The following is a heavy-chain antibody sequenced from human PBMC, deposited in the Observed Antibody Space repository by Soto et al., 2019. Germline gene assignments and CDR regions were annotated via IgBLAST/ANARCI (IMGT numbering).Heavy chain of an antibody. CDR3: ARRISYCGGDCYYYFDY. D-gene: IGHD2-21*02. CDR1: GGTFSSYA. Sequence: GASVKVSCKASGGTFSSYAISWVRQAPGQGLEWMGGIIPIFGTANYAQKFQGRVTITADESTSTAYMELSSLRSEDTAVYYCARRISYCGGDCYYYFDYWGQGTLVTVSS. J-gene: IGHJ4*02. V-gene: IGHV1-69*01. CDR2: IIPIFGTA.